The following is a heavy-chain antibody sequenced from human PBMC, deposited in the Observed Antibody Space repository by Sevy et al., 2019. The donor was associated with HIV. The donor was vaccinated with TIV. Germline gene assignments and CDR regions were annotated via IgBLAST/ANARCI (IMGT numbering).Heavy chain of an antibody. CDR3: AHRQGYYYDSSGYFDY. CDR1: GFSLSTSGVG. CDR2: IYWNDDK. J-gene: IGHJ4*02. V-gene: IGHV2-5*01. Sequence: SGPTLVKPTQTLTLTCTFSGFSLSTSGVGVGWIRQPPGKALEWLALIYWNDDKRYSPSLKSRLTITKDTSKNQVVLTMTNMDPVDTATYYCAHRQGYYYDSSGYFDYWCQGTLVTVSS. D-gene: IGHD3-22*01.